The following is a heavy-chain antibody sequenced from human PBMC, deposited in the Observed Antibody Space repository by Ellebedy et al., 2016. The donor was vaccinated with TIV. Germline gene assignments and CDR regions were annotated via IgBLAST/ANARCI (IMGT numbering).Heavy chain of an antibody. V-gene: IGHV4-59*01. D-gene: IGHD2-15*01. CDR3: ARALGYCSGGSCYEVRLDY. J-gene: IGHJ4*02. CDR1: GGSISSYY. CDR2: IYYSGST. Sequence: MPSETLSLTCTVSGGSISSYYWSWIRQPPGKGLEWIGYIYYSGSTIYNPSLKSRVTISVDTSKNQFSLKLRSVTAADTAVYYCARALGYCSGGSCYEVRLDYWGQGTLVTVSS.